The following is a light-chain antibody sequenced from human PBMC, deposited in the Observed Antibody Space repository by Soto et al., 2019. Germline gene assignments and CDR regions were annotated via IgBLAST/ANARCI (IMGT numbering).Light chain of an antibody. V-gene: IGLV1-40*01. J-gene: IGLJ1*01. Sequence: QSVLTQPPSVSGAPGQRVTISCTGSSSSIGAGYDVHWYQQLPGTAPKLLIYGNSNRPSGIPDRFSGSRSGTSASLAITWLQAEDEADYYCQSYDSSLSALFGTGTKVTVL. CDR3: QSYDSSLSAL. CDR1: SSSIGAGYD. CDR2: GNS.